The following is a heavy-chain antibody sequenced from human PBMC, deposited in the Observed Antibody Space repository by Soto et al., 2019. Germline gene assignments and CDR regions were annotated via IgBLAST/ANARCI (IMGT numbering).Heavy chain of an antibody. Sequence: SETLSLTCTVSGGSISSYYWSWIRQPPGKGLEWIGYIYYSGSTNYNPSLKSRVTISVDTSKNQFSLKLSSVTAADTAVYYCARGIAVAGTFDYWGQGTLVTVSS. J-gene: IGHJ4*02. D-gene: IGHD6-19*01. CDR2: IYYSGST. CDR1: GGSISSYY. CDR3: ARGIAVAGTFDY. V-gene: IGHV4-59*01.